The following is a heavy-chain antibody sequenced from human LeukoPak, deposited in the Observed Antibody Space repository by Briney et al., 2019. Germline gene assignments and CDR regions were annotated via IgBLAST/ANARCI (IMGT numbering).Heavy chain of an antibody. CDR1: GGSISSSSYY. J-gene: IGHJ4*02. D-gene: IGHD6-19*01. Sequence: SETLSLTCTVSGGSISSSSYYWGWIRQPPGKGLEWIGSIYYSGSTYYNPSLKSRVTISVDTSKNQFSLKLSSVTAADTAVYYCARQAMAVAVNFDYWGQGTLVTVSS. CDR3: ARQAMAVAVNFDY. CDR2: IYYSGST. V-gene: IGHV4-39*01.